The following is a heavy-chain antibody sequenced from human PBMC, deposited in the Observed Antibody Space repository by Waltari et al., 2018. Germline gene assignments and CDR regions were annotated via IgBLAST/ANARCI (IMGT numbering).Heavy chain of an antibody. D-gene: IGHD6-13*01. CDR1: GGSISSGGYY. V-gene: IGHV4-31*03. CDR3: ARDHVAAAGTFDY. J-gene: IGHJ4*02. Sequence: QVQLQELGPGLVKPSQTLSLTCTVSGGSISSGGYYWSWIRQHPGKGLEWIGYIYYSGRTYDNPSLKSRVTISVDTSKNQFSLKLSSVTAADTAVYYCARDHVAAAGTFDYWGQGTLVTVSS. CDR2: IYYSGRT.